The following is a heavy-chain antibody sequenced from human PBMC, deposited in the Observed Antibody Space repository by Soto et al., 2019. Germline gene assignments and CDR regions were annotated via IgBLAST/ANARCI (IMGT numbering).Heavy chain of an antibody. CDR2: ISSDGSDK. CDR3: AKEPYDSTGFYYSFHH. J-gene: IGHJ4*02. CDR1: GFTFSSYG. D-gene: IGHD3-22*01. V-gene: IGHV3-30*18. Sequence: PGGSLRLSCAASGFTFSSYGMHWVRQAPGKGLEWVAVISSDGSDKNYADSVKGRFSISRDNSRNTLFLQMNSLRPEDTAVFYCAKEPYDSTGFYYSFHHWGQGTLVTGLL.